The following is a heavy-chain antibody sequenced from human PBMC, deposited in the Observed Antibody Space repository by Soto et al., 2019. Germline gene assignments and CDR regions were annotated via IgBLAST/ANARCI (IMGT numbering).Heavy chain of an antibody. V-gene: IGHV3-15*01. CDR2: IKSKTDGGTT. D-gene: IGHD1-26*01. Sequence: EVQLVESGGGLVKPGGSLRLSCAASGFTFSNAWMSWVRQAPGKGLEWVGRIKSKTDGGTTDYAAPVKGRFTISRDDSKTTLYLQMNSLTTEDTAVYYCTTRSEKIVGATRPIWGQGTMVTVSA. J-gene: IGHJ4*02. CDR3: TTRSEKIVGATRPI. CDR1: GFTFSNAW.